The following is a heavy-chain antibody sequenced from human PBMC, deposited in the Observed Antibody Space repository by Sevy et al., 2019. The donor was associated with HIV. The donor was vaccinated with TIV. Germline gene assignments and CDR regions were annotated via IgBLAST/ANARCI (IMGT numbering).Heavy chain of an antibody. D-gene: IGHD2-2*02. CDR1: GFTITGYA. CDR3: AKDYQTHFNRVLPAAIVDY. CDR2: TSSSGNST. J-gene: IGHJ4*02. V-gene: IGHV3-23*01. Sequence: GRSLRLSCAASGFTITGYAMSWVRQTPGKRLEWVSGTSSSGNSTYYAHSVKGQFTISRDNSKTTLYLQMNSLRAEDTAVYFCAKDYQTHFNRVLPAAIVDYWGQGTLVTVSS.